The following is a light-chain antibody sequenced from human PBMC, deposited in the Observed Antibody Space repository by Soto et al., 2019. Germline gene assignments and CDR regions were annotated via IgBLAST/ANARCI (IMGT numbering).Light chain of an antibody. J-gene: IGLJ1*01. CDR1: SSDVGGYNY. CDR2: DIT. Sequence: QSALTQPASVSGSPGQSITISCTGTSSDVGGYNYVSWYQQYPGKAPKLMIYDITNRPSGVSNRFSGSKAGNTASLTISGLQAEDEADYYCVSFTTSKSYVFGTGTKLTVL. V-gene: IGLV2-14*01. CDR3: VSFTTSKSYV.